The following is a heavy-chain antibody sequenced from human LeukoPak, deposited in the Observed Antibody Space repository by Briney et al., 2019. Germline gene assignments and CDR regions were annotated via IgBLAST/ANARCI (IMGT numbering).Heavy chain of an antibody. Sequence: PGGSLRLSXAASGFTFSSYAMSWVRQAPGKGLEWVSAISGSGGSTCYADSVKGRFTISRDNSKNTLYLQMNSLRAEDTAVYYCAKDGVGYYYDSSGYEDAFDIWGQGTMVTVSS. J-gene: IGHJ3*02. V-gene: IGHV3-23*01. CDR3: AKDGVGYYYDSSGYEDAFDI. CDR2: ISGSGGST. CDR1: GFTFSSYA. D-gene: IGHD3-22*01.